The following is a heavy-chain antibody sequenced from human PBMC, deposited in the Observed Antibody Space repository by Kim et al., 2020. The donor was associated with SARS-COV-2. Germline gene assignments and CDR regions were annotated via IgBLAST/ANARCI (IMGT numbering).Heavy chain of an antibody. J-gene: IGHJ5*02. D-gene: IGHD3-10*01. CDR1: GYTLTELS. CDR2: FDPEDGVT. Sequence: ASVKVSCKVSGYTLTELSMHWVRQAPGKGLEWMGGFDPEDGVTIYAQKFQGRVTMTEDTSTDTAYMELSSLRSEDTAVYYCATDLPYYYGSGSYLFDPWGQGTLVTVSS. CDR3: ATDLPYYYGSGSYLFDP. V-gene: IGHV1-24*01.